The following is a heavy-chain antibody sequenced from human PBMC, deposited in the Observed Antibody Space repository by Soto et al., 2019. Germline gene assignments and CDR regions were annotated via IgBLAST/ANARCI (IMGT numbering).Heavy chain of an antibody. CDR3: TTYHGGYNFGH. CDR1: GYTLNEVA. CDR2: FDPDEAET. V-gene: IGHV1-24*01. Sequence: QVQLVQSGAEVKKPGASVKVSCKVSGYTLNEVAMHWVRQAPGKGLEWLGGFDPDEAETIYAQHFQGRVTMTEDTSTDTVYMELSSLRSEDTALYFCTTYHGGYNFGHWGQGTLVTVSS. J-gene: IGHJ5*02. D-gene: IGHD4-17*01.